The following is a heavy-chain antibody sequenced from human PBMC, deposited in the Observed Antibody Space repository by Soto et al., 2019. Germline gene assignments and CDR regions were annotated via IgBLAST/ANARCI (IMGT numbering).Heavy chain of an antibody. CDR2: IYYSGNT. Sequence: SETLSLTCTVSGGSISSGGYYWSWVRQHPGKGLEWIGYIYYSGNTYYNPSLKSRVTISEDTSKNQFSLKLSSVTAADTAVYYCARATYYYDSSGYSDRVLDYWGQGTLVTVSS. D-gene: IGHD3-22*01. V-gene: IGHV4-31*03. J-gene: IGHJ4*02. CDR3: ARATYYYDSSGYSDRVLDY. CDR1: GGSISSGGYY.